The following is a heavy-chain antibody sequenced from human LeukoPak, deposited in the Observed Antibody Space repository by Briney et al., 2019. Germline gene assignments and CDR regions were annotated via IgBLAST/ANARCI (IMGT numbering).Heavy chain of an antibody. CDR2: ISYDGSNK. V-gene: IGHV3-30*18. J-gene: IGHJ4*02. CDR1: GFTFSSYG. D-gene: IGHD4-23*01. Sequence: PGGSLRLSCAASGFTFSSYGMHWVRQAPGKGLEWVAVISYDGSNKYYADSVKGRFTISRDNSKNTLYLQMNSLRAEDTAVYCCAKAYGGSRLVDYWGQGTLVTVSS. CDR3: AKAYGGSRLVDY.